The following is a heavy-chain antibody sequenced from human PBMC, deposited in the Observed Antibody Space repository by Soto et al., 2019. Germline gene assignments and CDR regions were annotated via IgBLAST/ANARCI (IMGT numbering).Heavy chain of an antibody. CDR1: GYTFTGYY. J-gene: IGHJ6*02. CDR2: INPNSGGT. CDR3: ARERYSSSPYGMDV. Sequence: ASVKVSCKASGYTFTGYYMHWVRRAPGQGLEWMGWINPNSGGTNYAQKFQGWVTMTRDTSISTAYMELSRLRSDDTAVYYCARERYSSSPYGMDVWGQGTTVTVSS. V-gene: IGHV1-2*04. D-gene: IGHD6-13*01.